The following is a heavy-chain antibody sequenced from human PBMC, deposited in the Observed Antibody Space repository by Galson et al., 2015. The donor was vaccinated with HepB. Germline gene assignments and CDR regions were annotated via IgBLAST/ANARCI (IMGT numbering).Heavy chain of an antibody. D-gene: IGHD1-7*01. CDR2: ISAYNGNT. CDR3: ARDEDSITGTNLPSTHY. Sequence: SVKVSCKASGYTFTSYGISWVRQAPGQGLEWMGWISAYNGNTNYAQKLQGRVTMTTDTSTSTAYMELRSLRSDDTAVYYCARDEDSITGTNLPSTHYWGQGPLVTFSS. J-gene: IGHJ4*02. CDR1: GYTFTSYG. V-gene: IGHV1-18*01.